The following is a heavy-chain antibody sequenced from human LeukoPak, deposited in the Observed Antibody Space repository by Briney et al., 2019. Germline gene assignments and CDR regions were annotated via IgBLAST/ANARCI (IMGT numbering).Heavy chain of an antibody. Sequence: SETLSLTCTVSGGSISSGGYSWSWIRQHPGKGLEWIGYIYYSGSTYYSPSLKSRVTISVDTSKNQFSLKLSSVTAADTAVYYCARVSGTDYYYYYGMDVWGQGTTVTVSS. D-gene: IGHD1-1*01. J-gene: IGHJ6*02. V-gene: IGHV4-31*03. CDR1: GGSISSGGYS. CDR2: IYYSGST. CDR3: ARVSGTDYYYYYGMDV.